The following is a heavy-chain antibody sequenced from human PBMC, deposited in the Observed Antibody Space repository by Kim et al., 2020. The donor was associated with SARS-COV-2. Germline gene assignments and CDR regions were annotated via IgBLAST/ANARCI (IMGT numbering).Heavy chain of an antibody. D-gene: IGHD6-19*01. CDR1: GDSVSSNSAA. J-gene: IGHJ4*02. CDR3: ARVGSLRYSSGWYFDY. Sequence: SQTLSLTCAISGDSVSSNSAAWNWIRQSPSRVLEGLGRTYYRAKWYNDYAVSVKSRITINPDTSKNQFSLQLNSVTPEDTAVYYCARVGSLRYSSGWYFDYWGQGTLVTVSS. CDR2: TYYRAKWYN. V-gene: IGHV6-1*01.